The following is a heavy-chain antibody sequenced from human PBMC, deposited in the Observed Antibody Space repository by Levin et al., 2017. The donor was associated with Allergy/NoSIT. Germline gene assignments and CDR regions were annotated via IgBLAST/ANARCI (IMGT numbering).Heavy chain of an antibody. J-gene: IGHJ5*02. Sequence: SQTLSLTCTVSGGSISSYYWSWLRQPPGKGLEWIGYIYYSGSTNYNPSLKSRVTISVDTSKNQFSLKLSSVTAADTAVYYCARGWFGVYWFDPWGQGTLVTVSS. CDR1: GGSISSYY. V-gene: IGHV4-59*01. D-gene: IGHD3-10*01. CDR2: IYYSGST. CDR3: ARGWFGVYWFDP.